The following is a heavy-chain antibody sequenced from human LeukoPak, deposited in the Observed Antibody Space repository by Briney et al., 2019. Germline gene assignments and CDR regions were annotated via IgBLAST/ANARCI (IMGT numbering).Heavy chain of an antibody. CDR2: IGTASDT. Sequence: GSLRLSFAASGFTFSSFDMHWVPQPTGQGLGWVSTIGTASDTYYPGSVEGRFTLSRDNAKNSLYLQMNSLTAGDTAVYYCARGPPRGKYYYMDVWGKGTTVTVSS. CDR1: GFTFSSFD. V-gene: IGHV3-13*01. CDR3: ARGPPRGKYYYMDV. D-gene: IGHD1-1*01. J-gene: IGHJ6*03.